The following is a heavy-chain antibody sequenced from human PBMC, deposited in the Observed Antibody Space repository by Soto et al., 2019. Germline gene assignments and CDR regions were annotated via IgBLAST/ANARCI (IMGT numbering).Heavy chain of an antibody. CDR2: IIPIFGTL. Sequence: SVKVSCKAFGDTFSSYAISWVRQAPGQGLEWMGGIIPIFGTLSFAQRFQGRVSITADRSTNTAYMELRSLTPDDTAVYYCAKPREPDLVTGWFDPWGQGTLVTVSS. CDR1: GDTFSSYA. V-gene: IGHV1-69*06. CDR3: AKPREPDLVTGWFDP. D-gene: IGHD2-8*02. J-gene: IGHJ5*02.